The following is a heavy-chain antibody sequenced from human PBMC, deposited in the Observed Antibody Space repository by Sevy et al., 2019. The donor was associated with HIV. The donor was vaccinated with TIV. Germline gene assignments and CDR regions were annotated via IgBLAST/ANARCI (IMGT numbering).Heavy chain of an antibody. V-gene: IGHV4-39*01. CDR3: ARQSSGGYCSGGTCYSEVDY. CDR2: VYYSGST. CDR1: GGSISSSTYY. Sequence: SETLSLTCVVSGGSISSSTYYWGWIRQPPGKGLEWIGSVYYSGSTYYNSSLKSPVSISVDTSKNQFSLKMHLVTAADTAVYYCARQSSGGYCSGGTCYSEVDYWGQGTLVTVSS. J-gene: IGHJ4*02. D-gene: IGHD2-15*01.